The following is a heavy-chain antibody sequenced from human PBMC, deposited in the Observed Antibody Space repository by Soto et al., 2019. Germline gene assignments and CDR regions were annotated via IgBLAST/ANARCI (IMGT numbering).Heavy chain of an antibody. CDR3: ARATSGGSSYYYYGMDV. Sequence: QVQLQESGPGLVKPSGTLSLTCAVSGGSISSSNWWSWVRQPPGKGLEWIGEVYHSGSTNYNPSLRRRVTLSVDKSNNQFSLKLSCVTAADTAVYYCARATSGGSSYYYYGMDVWGQGTTVTVSS. CDR2: VYHSGST. CDR1: GGSISSSNW. V-gene: IGHV4-4*02. D-gene: IGHD2-15*01. J-gene: IGHJ6*02.